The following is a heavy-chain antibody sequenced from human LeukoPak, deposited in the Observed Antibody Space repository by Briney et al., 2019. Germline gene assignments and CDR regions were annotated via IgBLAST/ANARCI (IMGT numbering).Heavy chain of an antibody. V-gene: IGHV3-30*02. CDR2: IRYDGSNK. Sequence: GGSLRLSCAASGFTFSSYGMHWVRQAPGKGLEWVAFIRYDGSNKLYADSVKGRFTISRDNSKNTLYLHINSLRAEDTAVYYCVKDNPLDYWGQGTLVIVSS. D-gene: IGHD1-14*01. CDR3: VKDNPLDY. J-gene: IGHJ4*02. CDR1: GFTFSSYG.